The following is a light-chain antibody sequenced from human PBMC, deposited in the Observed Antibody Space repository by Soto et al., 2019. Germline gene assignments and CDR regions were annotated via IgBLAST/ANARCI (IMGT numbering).Light chain of an antibody. V-gene: IGKV1-39*01. CDR1: QNIDMY. CDR2: GAS. Sequence: DIHMTQSPSSLSASVGDTVTITCRASQNIDMYLNWYQQKPGKAPRVLISGASNLQSGVPSRFSGSGSGTEFTLIISGLQPDDSATYYCQQYTNTNNPWMFGQGTKVDIK. CDR3: QQYTNTNNPWM. J-gene: IGKJ1*01.